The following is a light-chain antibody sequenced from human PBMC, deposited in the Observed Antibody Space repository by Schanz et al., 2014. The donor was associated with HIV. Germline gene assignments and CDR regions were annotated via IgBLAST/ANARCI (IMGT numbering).Light chain of an antibody. CDR1: SSNIGAGYD. CDR2: GNS. CDR3: QSYDSSLSGNWV. Sequence: QSVLTQPPSASGTPGQRVTISCSGSSSNIGAGYDVHWYQQLPGTAPKLLIYGNSNRPSGVPDRFSGSKSGTSASLAISGLRSEDEADYYCQSYDSSLSGNWVFGGGTKLTVL. V-gene: IGLV1-40*01. J-gene: IGLJ3*02.